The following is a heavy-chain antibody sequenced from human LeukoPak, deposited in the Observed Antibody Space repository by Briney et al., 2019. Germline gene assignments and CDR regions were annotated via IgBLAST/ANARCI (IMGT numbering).Heavy chain of an antibody. CDR3: ARHLSGVTGYTYGRGIDY. Sequence: QTGGSLRLSCAASGFTFSSYEMNWVRQAPGKGLEWVANIKKDGSEKYYVDSVKGRFTISRDNAKTSLYLQMNSLRAEDTAVYYCARHLSGVTGYTYGRGIDYWGQGTLVTVSS. J-gene: IGHJ4*02. CDR1: GFTFSSYE. V-gene: IGHV3-7*01. CDR2: IKKDGSEK. D-gene: IGHD5-18*01.